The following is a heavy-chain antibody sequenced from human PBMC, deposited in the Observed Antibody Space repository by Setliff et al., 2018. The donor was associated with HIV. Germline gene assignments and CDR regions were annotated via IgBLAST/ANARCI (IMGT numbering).Heavy chain of an antibody. CDR2: INPSGGST. CDR3: ARVPLSGWLYFDY. Sequence: ASVKVSCKASGYTFTSYYLHWVRQAPGQGLEWMGIINPSGGSTAYAQKFQGRVTMTRDTSASTVYMELRSLRSDDTAVYYCARVPLSGWLYFDYWGQGTLVTVSS. V-gene: IGHV1-46*01. J-gene: IGHJ4*02. CDR1: GYTFTSYY. D-gene: IGHD6-19*01.